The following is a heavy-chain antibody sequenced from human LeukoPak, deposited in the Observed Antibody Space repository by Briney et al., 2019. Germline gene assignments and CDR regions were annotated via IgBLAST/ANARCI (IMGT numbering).Heavy chain of an antibody. CDR2: MNPNSGDT. D-gene: IGHD3-3*01. CDR1: GYTFTNYD. CDR3: ATSIPVFGRPGAFHV. Sequence: ASVKVSCKASGYTFTNYDICWVRQATGQGLEWMGWMNPNSGDTNYAQKFQGRVTITRDTSIGTAYMELSSLRSDDTAVYYCATSIPVFGRPGAFHVWGQGTMVTVSS. V-gene: IGHV1-8*03. J-gene: IGHJ3*01.